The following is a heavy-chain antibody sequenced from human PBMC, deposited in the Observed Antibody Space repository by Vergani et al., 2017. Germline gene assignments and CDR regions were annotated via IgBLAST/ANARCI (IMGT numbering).Heavy chain of an antibody. CDR3: TRSECSGTTCYGHYFDL. D-gene: IGHD2-15*01. CDR1: GFTFSAYW. CDR2: IKSDGRT. J-gene: IGHJ4*01. V-gene: IGHV3-66*02. Sequence: EVLLVESGGGLVQPGGSLRLSCAASGFTFSAYWMNWVRQAPGKGLEWVSVIKSDGRTSYAESVRGRFTISRDTSRNAVYLQMNILRVEDTGVYYCTRSECSGTTCYGHYFDLWGHGILVTVSS.